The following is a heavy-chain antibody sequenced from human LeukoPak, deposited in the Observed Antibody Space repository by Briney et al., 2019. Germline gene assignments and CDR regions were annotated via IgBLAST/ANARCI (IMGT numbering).Heavy chain of an antibody. CDR1: GFTFSSYG. D-gene: IGHD2-2*01. CDR2: ISYDGSNK. CDR3: AKDRLRSTSCYFDY. V-gene: IGHV3-30*18. J-gene: IGHJ4*02. Sequence: PGRSLRLSCAASGFTFSSYGMHWVRQAPGRGLEWVAVISYDGSNKYYADSVKGRFTISRDNSKNTLYLQMNGLRAEDTAVYYCAKDRLRSTSCYFDYWGQGTLVTVSS.